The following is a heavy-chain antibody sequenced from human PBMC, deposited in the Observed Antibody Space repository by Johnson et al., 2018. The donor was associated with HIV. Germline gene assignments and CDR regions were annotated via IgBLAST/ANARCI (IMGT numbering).Heavy chain of an antibody. CDR3: ARACRYGYTCDVYDI. V-gene: IGHV3-66*01. Sequence: VQLVESGGGLVQPGGSLRLSCAASGFTVSSYYMSWVRQAPGKGLEWVSVLFSGGTTYYADSVKGRFTISRDNSKNTLYLQMNSLRAEDTAVYYCARACRYGYTCDVYDIWGQGTMVTVSS. CDR2: LFSGGTT. J-gene: IGHJ3*02. D-gene: IGHD5-24*01. CDR1: GFTVSSYY.